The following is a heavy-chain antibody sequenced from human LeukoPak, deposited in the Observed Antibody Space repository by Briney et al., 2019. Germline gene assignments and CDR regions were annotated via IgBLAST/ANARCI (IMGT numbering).Heavy chain of an antibody. D-gene: IGHD6-19*01. CDR2: IWFDGSNK. Sequence: PGGSLRLSCAASGFTFSNYGMHWVRQAPGKGLEWVAVIWFDGSNKYYADSVKGRFTISRDNSKNTLYLQMNSLRAEDTAVYYCARDQGIAVAGTGAFDIWGQGTMVTVSS. J-gene: IGHJ3*02. CDR1: GFTFSNYG. V-gene: IGHV3-33*01. CDR3: ARDQGIAVAGTGAFDI.